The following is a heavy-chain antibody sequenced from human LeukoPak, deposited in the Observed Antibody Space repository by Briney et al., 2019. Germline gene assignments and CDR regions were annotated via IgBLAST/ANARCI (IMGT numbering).Heavy chain of an antibody. J-gene: IGHJ4*02. CDR1: GGSVSGYY. CDR2: ISHRGRT. CDR3: ARIPLYFLEPFDY. D-gene: IGHD3-3*01. V-gene: IGHV4-34*01. Sequence: RPSETLSLTCAVYGGSVSGYYWSWIRQTPGRGLEWIGEISHRGRTHYNPTLKGRDTMSVDTSKNQFALEVDSVTAADTAVYYCARIPLYFLEPFDYWGQGILVTVSS.